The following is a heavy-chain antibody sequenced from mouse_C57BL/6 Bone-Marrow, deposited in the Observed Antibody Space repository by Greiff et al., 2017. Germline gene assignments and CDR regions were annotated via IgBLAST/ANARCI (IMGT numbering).Heavy chain of an antibody. D-gene: IGHD2-3*01. V-gene: IGHV14-4*01. CDR3: TVDGYYPFAY. CDR1: GFNIKDDY. J-gene: IGHJ3*01. CDR2: IDPGNGDT. Sequence: VQLQQSGAELVRPGASVKLSCTASGFNIKDDYMHWVKQRPEQGLEWIGWIDPGNGDTEYASKFQGKATITADTSSNTAYLQRSSLTSEDTAVYYCTVDGYYPFAYWGQGTLVTVSA.